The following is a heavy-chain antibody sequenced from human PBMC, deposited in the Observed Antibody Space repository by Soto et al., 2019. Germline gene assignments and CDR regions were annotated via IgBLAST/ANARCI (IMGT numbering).Heavy chain of an antibody. J-gene: IGHJ4*02. Sequence: EVQLVESGGGLIQPGGSLRLSCAVSGFTVSNNYMSWVRQAPGKGLEGVSVIYSGGYTAYGDSVKGRFTISRDNSKNPSIPQRNGPGAEAAALFSGATGPGGGGYGGQGTLVTVSS. CDR3: ATGPGGGGY. V-gene: IGHV3-53*01. D-gene: IGHD3-10*01. CDR2: IYSGGYT. CDR1: GFTVSNNY.